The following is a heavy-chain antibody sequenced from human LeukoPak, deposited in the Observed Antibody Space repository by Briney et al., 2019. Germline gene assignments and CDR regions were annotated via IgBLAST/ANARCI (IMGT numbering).Heavy chain of an antibody. D-gene: IGHD6-19*01. Sequence: GGSLRLSCAASGFTFDDYAMHWVRQAPGKGLEWVSGISWNSGSIGYADSVKGRFTISRDNAKSSLYLQMNSLRAEDTALYYCAKDWDIAVAGTLDYWGQGTLVTVSS. CDR3: AKDWDIAVAGTLDY. CDR1: GFTFDDYA. CDR2: ISWNSGSI. V-gene: IGHV3-9*01. J-gene: IGHJ4*02.